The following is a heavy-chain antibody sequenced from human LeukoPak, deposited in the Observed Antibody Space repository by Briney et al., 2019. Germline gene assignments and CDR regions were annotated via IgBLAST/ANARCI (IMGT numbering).Heavy chain of an antibody. V-gene: IGHV4-34*01. Sequence: SETLSLTCAVYGGSFSGYYWSWIRQPPGKGLEWIGEINHSGSTNYNPSLKSRVTISVDTSKNQFSLKLSSVTAADTAVNYCAREEFYYWGQGTLVTVSS. CDR3: AREEFYY. CDR1: GGSFSGYY. CDR2: INHSGST. J-gene: IGHJ4*02.